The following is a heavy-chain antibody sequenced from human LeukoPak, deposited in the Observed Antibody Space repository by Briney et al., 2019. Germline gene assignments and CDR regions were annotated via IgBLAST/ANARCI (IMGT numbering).Heavy chain of an antibody. D-gene: IGHD3-22*01. CDR1: GFTFSDYS. CDR2: ITSTSDTI. Sequence: GRSLRLSCAASGFTFSDYSMNWVRQAPGEGLEWLSYITSTSDTIYYADSVKGRFTSSRDNAKNSVYLQMNSLRAEDTAVYYCARSSGYPFFDYWGQGTLVTVSS. J-gene: IGHJ4*02. CDR3: ARSSGYPFFDY. V-gene: IGHV3-48*01.